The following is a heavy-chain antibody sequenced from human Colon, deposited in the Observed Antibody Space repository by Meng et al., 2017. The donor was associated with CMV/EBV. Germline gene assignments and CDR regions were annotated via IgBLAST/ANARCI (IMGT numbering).Heavy chain of an antibody. D-gene: IGHD6-19*01. CDR3: ASTREPERWLNWFDP. Sequence: SETLSLTCTVSGGSISSYYWSWIRQPPGKGREWIGYMYYRETAYYNPSLKSRVTISVDTAKNPFSLRLDSVTAADTAVYYCASTREPERWLNWFDPWGQGTLVTVSS. V-gene: IGHV4-59*01. CDR2: MYYRETA. CDR1: GGSISSYY. J-gene: IGHJ5*02.